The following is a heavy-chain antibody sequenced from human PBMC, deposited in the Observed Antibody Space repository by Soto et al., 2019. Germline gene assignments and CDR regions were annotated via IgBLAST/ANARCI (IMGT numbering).Heavy chain of an antibody. CDR3: ARWVFRGALDY. D-gene: IGHD1-26*01. CDR1: GYTFTDYY. V-gene: IGHV1-2*02. J-gene: IGHJ4*02. CDR2: INPNTGGT. Sequence: QVHLVQSGGEVKKPGASVKVSCKASGYTFTDYYIHWVRQAPGQGLEWMGWINPNTGGTSFAQKFLGGVTMTRDTSISTVYMELTTLKFDDTAMYFCARWVFRGALDYCGQGTLVTVSS.